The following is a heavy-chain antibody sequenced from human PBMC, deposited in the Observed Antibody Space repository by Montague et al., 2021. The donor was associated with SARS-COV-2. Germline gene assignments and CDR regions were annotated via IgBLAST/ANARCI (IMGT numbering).Heavy chain of an antibody. V-gene: IGHV4-34*01. J-gene: IGHJ3*02. CDR2: INHSGST. Sequence: SETLSLTCAVYGGSFSGYYWSWIRQPPGKGLEWIGEINHSGSTNYDPSLKSRVTISVDTSKNQFSLKLSSVTAADTAVYYCARVRGNTIFGVVIISAFDIWGQGTMVTVSS. CDR1: GGSFSGYY. D-gene: IGHD3-3*01. CDR3: ARVRGNTIFGVVIISAFDI.